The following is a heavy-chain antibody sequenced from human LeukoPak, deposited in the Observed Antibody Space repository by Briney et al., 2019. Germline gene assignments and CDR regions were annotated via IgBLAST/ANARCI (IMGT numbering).Heavy chain of an antibody. J-gene: IGHJ5*02. V-gene: IGHV3-30*02. CDR1: GFTFSAYG. Sequence: GGSLRLSCAASGFTFSAYGVHWVRQAPGKGLEWVAFIRYDGRIKNYADSVKGRFTTSRDNSKNTLYLQMNSLTTEDTSLYYCARNRAAAGDWLDPWGQGTLVIVSS. CDR3: ARNRAAAGDWLDP. D-gene: IGHD6-13*01. CDR2: IRYDGRIK.